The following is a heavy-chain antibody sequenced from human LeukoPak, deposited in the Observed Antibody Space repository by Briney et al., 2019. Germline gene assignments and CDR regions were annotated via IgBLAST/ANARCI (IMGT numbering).Heavy chain of an antibody. Sequence: SETLSLTCTVSGGSISSYYWSWIRQPPGKGLEWIGYIYYSGSTNYNPSLKSRVTISVDTSKNQFSLKLSSVTAADTAVYYCARNTIFWTFDIWGQGTMVTVSS. D-gene: IGHD3-9*01. CDR1: GGSISSYY. J-gene: IGHJ3*02. CDR3: ARNTIFWTFDI. CDR2: IYYSGST. V-gene: IGHV4-59*01.